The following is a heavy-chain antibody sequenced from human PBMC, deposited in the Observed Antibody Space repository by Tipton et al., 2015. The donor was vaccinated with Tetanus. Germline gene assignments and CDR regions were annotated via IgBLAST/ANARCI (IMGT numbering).Heavy chain of an antibody. Sequence: QLVQSGAEVKKPGASVKVSCEASGYTFTGYYLHWVRQAPGQGLEWMGWINPNNGGTHYAQKFQGRVTMTTETSISAAYMELDRLTSDDTAIYFCTMTGLYLSSNAFDIGGQGTMVTVSS. CDR1: GYTFTGYY. V-gene: IGHV1-2*02. D-gene: IGHD3-9*01. CDR2: INPNNGGT. J-gene: IGHJ3*02. CDR3: TMTGLYLSSNAFDI.